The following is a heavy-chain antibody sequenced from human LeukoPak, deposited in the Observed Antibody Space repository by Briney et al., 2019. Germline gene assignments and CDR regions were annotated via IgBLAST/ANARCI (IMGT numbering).Heavy chain of an antibody. Sequence: GGSLRLSCAASGFTFSNYYMSWIRQAPGKGLEWVSYISSSGSTIYYADSVKGRFTISRDNAKNTLYLQMNSLRAEDTAVYYCAGGGYSSSWSLDYYYYYYMDVWGKGTTVTVSS. CDR1: GFTFSNYY. CDR2: ISSSGSTI. CDR3: AGGGYSSSWSLDYYYYYYMDV. V-gene: IGHV3-11*04. J-gene: IGHJ6*03. D-gene: IGHD6-13*01.